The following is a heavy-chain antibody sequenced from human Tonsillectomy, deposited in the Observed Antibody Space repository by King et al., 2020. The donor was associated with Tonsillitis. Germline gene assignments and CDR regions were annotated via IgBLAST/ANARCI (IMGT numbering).Heavy chain of an antibody. Sequence: QEQLVQSGGGVVQPGRSLRVSCAASGFTSSRYAMHWVRQAPGKGLEWVAVIWYDGSIKYYADSVKGRFTISRDNSKDTLYLQMNSLRAEDTAVYYCARDPYQDNYVSFDIWGQGTMVIVSS. J-gene: IGHJ3*02. CDR1: GFTSSRYA. D-gene: IGHD3-16*01. V-gene: IGHV3-33*01. CDR3: ARDPYQDNYVSFDI. CDR2: IWYDGSIK.